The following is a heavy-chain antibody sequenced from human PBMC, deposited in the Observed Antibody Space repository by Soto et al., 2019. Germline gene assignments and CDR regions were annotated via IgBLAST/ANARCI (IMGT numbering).Heavy chain of an antibody. Sequence: GGSLRLSCAASGFTFSNAWMNWVRQAPGKGLEWVGRIKSKTDGGTTDYAAPVKGRFTISRDDSKNTLYLQMNSLKTEDTAVYYCTTGPPGIAAVGIFDYWGQGTLVTVSS. J-gene: IGHJ4*02. CDR2: IKSKTDGGTT. V-gene: IGHV3-15*07. D-gene: IGHD6-13*01. CDR1: GFTFSNAW. CDR3: TTGPPGIAAVGIFDY.